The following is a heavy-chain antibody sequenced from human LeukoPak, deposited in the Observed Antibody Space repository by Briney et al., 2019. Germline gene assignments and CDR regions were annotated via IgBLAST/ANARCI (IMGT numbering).Heavy chain of an antibody. CDR1: GGSISSYY. CDR3: ARVRILGVVIFDY. CDR2: IYYSGST. J-gene: IGHJ4*02. V-gene: IGHV4-59*01. Sequence: PSETLSLTCTVSGGSISSYYWRWIRQPPGKGLEWIGYIYYSGSTNYNPSLQSRVTISVDTSKNQFSLKLTSVTAADTAVYYCARVRILGVVIFDYWGQGTLVTVSS. D-gene: IGHD3-3*01.